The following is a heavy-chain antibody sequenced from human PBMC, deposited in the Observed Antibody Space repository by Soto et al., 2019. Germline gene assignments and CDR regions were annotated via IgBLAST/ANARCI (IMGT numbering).Heavy chain of an antibody. Sequence: ASVKVSCKASGYTFTSYYMHWVRQAPGQGLEWMGIINPSGGSTSYAQKFQGRVTITRDTSASTAYMELSSLRSEDTAVYYCARDRYYDFWSGLFDPWGQGTLVTVSS. CDR3: ARDRYYDFWSGLFDP. J-gene: IGHJ5*02. CDR1: GYTFTSYY. CDR2: INPSGGST. D-gene: IGHD3-3*01. V-gene: IGHV1-46*01.